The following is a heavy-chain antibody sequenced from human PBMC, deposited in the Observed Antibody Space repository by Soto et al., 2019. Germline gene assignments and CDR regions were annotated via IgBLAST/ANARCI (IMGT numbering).Heavy chain of an antibody. CDR2: IYYSGST. D-gene: IGHD6-13*01. CDR3: ARDAAYSSSWYSGNY. J-gene: IGHJ4*02. V-gene: IGHV4-59*01. Sequence: LSLTCTVSGGSISSYYWSWIRQPPGKGLEWIGYIYYSGSTNYNPSLKSRVTISVDTSKNQFSLKLSSVTAADTAVYYCARDAAYSSSWYSGNYWGQGTLVTVSS. CDR1: GGSISSYY.